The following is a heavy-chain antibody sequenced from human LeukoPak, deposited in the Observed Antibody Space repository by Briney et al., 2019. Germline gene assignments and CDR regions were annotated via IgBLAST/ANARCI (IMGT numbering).Heavy chain of an antibody. CDR1: GFTFSSYS. CDR3: ARDHCSSTGCYNWFDP. CDR2: ISSSSSYI. V-gene: IGHV3-21*01. D-gene: IGHD2-2*01. J-gene: IGHJ5*02. Sequence: GGSLRLSCAASGFTFSSYSMNWVRQAPGKGLEWVSSISSSSSYIYYADSVKGRFTISRDNAKNSLYLQMNSLRAEDTAVYYCARDHCSSTGCYNWFDPWGQGTLVTVSS.